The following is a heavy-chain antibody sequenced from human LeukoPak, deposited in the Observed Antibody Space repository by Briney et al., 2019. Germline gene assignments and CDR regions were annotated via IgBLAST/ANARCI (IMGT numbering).Heavy chain of an antibody. CDR1: GGSISSGGYY. CDR3: ARLNDCTNGVCFYYFDF. V-gene: IGHV4-31*03. J-gene: IGHJ4*02. Sequence: SETLSLTCTVSGGSISSGGYYWSWIRQHPGKGLEWIGYIYYGGSTYYNPSLKSRVTISVDTSKNQFSLKLTSVTAADTAVYYCARLNDCTNGVCFYYFDFWGQGTLVTVSS. D-gene: IGHD2-8*01. CDR2: IYYGGST.